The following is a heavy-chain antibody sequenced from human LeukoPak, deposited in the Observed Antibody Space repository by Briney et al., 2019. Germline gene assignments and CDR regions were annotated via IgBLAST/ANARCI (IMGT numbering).Heavy chain of an antibody. CDR1: GFTFSGYG. Sequence: GGSLRLSCAASGFTFSGYGMHWVRQAPGKGLEWVAFIRYDGNNEYYADSVKGRFTISRDKSKNTLSLQMNGLRVEDTAVYYCARMANFYSSGWQEGYYFDYWGQGTLVTVSS. D-gene: IGHD6-19*01. CDR3: ARMANFYSSGWQEGYYFDY. V-gene: IGHV3-30*02. J-gene: IGHJ4*02. CDR2: IRYDGNNE.